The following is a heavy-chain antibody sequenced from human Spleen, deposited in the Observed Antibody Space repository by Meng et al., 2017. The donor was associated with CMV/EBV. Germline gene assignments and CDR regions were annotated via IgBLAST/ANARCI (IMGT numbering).Heavy chain of an antibody. CDR3: ARGGYLAAHKTTKYYFDY. J-gene: IGHJ4*02. V-gene: IGHV3-20*04. Sequence: GESLKISCAASGFTFHDYGMSWVRQVPGKGLEWVSGINWNGGRTGYADSVKGRFTISRDNAESSVYLQMNSLRAEDTAVYYCARGGYLAAHKTTKYYFDYWGQGTLVTVSS. CDR2: INWNGGRT. D-gene: IGHD2-15*01. CDR1: GFTFHDYG.